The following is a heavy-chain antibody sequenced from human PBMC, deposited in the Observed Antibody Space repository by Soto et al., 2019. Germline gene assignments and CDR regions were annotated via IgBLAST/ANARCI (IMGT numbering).Heavy chain of an antibody. CDR1: GGSISSGDYY. V-gene: IGHV4-30-4*01. D-gene: IGHD3-10*01. CDR3: ARGDYYGSGSYLDYYGMDV. J-gene: IGHJ6*02. CDR2: IYYSGST. Sequence: SETLSLTCTVSGGSISSGDYYWSWIRQPPGKGLEWIGYIYYSGSTYYNPSLKSRVTISVDTSKNQFSLKLSSVTAADTAVYYCARGDYYGSGSYLDYYGMDVWGQGTTVTVSS.